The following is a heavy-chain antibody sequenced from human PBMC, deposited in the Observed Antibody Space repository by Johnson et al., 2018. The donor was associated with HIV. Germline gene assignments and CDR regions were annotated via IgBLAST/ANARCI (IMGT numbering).Heavy chain of an antibody. CDR2: INWNGGST. D-gene: IGHD2-15*01. J-gene: IGHJ3*02. V-gene: IGHV3-20*04. CDR1: GFTFDDYG. Sequence: VQLVESGGGLVKPGGSLRLSCAASGFTFDDYGMSWVRQAPGKGLEWVSGINWNGGSTGYADSVKGRFTISRDNAKNSLYLQMNSLSAEDTALYYCARDLGVVVATNAVDIWGQGTMVTVSS. CDR3: ARDLGVVVATNAVDI.